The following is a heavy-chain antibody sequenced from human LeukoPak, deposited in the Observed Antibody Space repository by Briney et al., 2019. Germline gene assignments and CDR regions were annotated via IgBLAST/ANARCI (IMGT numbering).Heavy chain of an antibody. V-gene: IGHV1-3*01. CDR2: INAGNGNT. J-gene: IGHJ6*04. Sequence: ASVKVSCKASGYTFTSYAMHWVRQAPGQRLEWMGWINAGNGNTKYSQKFQGRATITRDTSASTAYMELSSLRSEDTAVYYCAREGLVVPAAIYYGMDVWGKGTTVTVSS. CDR3: AREGLVVPAAIYYGMDV. CDR1: GYTFTSYA. D-gene: IGHD2-2*02.